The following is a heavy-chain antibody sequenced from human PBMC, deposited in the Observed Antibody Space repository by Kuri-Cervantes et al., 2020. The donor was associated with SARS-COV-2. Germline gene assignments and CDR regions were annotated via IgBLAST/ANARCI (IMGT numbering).Heavy chain of an antibody. CDR2: ISYDGSNK. CDR3: ATKPPGVNDAFDI. D-gene: IGHD1-14*01. J-gene: IGHJ3*02. CDR1: GFTFSSYA. Sequence: GGSLRLSCAASGFTFSSYAMHWVRQAPGKGLEWVAVISYDGSNKYYADSVKGRFTISRDNSKNTLYLQMNSLRAEDTAVYYCATKPPGVNDAFDIWGQGTMVTVS. V-gene: IGHV3-30-3*01.